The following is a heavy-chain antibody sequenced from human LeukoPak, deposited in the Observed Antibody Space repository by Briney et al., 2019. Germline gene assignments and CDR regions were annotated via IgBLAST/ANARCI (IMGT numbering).Heavy chain of an antibody. D-gene: IGHD6-13*01. Sequence: PGGSPRLSCAASGFTFSSYGMHWVRQAPGKGLEWVAVISYDGSNKYYADSVKGRFTISRDNSKNTLYLQMNSLRAEDTAVYYCAKDGVAAAGTPYYFDYWGQGTLVTVSS. V-gene: IGHV3-30*18. CDR2: ISYDGSNK. CDR3: AKDGVAAAGTPYYFDY. CDR1: GFTFSSYG. J-gene: IGHJ4*02.